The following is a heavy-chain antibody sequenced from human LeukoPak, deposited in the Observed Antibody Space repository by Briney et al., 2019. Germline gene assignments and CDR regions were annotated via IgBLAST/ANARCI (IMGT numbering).Heavy chain of an antibody. Sequence: PGGSLRLSCAASGFTFSSYSMSWVRRAPRMGLEWVSSISSTGTYVYYADSVKGRFTISRDNAKKSLYLQMNSLRADDTAVYYCARVTAAAGPDYWGQGTRVTVSS. D-gene: IGHD6-13*01. CDR1: GFTFSSYS. V-gene: IGHV3-21*01. CDR3: ARVTAAAGPDY. CDR2: ISSTGTYV. J-gene: IGHJ4*02.